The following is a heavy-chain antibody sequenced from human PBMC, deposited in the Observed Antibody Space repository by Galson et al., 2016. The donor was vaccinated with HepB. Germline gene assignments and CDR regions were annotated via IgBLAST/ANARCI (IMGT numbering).Heavy chain of an antibody. CDR3: ARSIFGATTNPYYLDS. D-gene: IGHD1/OR15-1a*01. J-gene: IGHJ4*02. V-gene: IGHV4-59*01. CDR2: IYHSGST. CDR1: GASISSYY. Sequence: SETLSLTCTVSGASISSYYWSWIRQPPGKGLEWIGNIYHSGSTNYNPSLKSRVTISGDTSKNQFSLKLNSVTAADSAVYFCARSIFGATTNPYYLDSWGQGTLVTVSS.